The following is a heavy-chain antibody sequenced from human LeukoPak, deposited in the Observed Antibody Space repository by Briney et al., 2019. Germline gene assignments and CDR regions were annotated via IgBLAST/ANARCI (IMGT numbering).Heavy chain of an antibody. Sequence: SVKVSCKASGGTFSSYAISWVRQAPGQGLEWMGGIIPIFGTANYAQKFQGRVTITADKSTSTAYMELSSLRSEDTAVYYCARVRIAARLGAFPYYYYMDVWGKGTTVTVSS. V-gene: IGHV1-69*06. CDR2: IIPIFGTA. D-gene: IGHD6-6*01. J-gene: IGHJ6*03. CDR1: GGTFSSYA. CDR3: ARVRIAARLGAFPYYYYMDV.